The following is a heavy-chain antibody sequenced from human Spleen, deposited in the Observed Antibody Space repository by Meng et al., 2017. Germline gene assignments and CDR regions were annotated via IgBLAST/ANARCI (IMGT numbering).Heavy chain of an antibody. J-gene: IGHJ4*02. Sequence: QVQLRQCGERWFKPSENLSLTCVVSGGSFSDYYWSWIRQPPGKGLEWIGEFNHSGSTNYNPSLESRATISVDTSQNNLSLKLSSVTAADSAVYYCARGPTTMAHDFDYWGQGTLVTVSS. V-gene: IGHV4-34*01. CDR2: FNHSGST. CDR1: GGSFSDYY. CDR3: ARGPTTMAHDFDY. D-gene: IGHD4-11*01.